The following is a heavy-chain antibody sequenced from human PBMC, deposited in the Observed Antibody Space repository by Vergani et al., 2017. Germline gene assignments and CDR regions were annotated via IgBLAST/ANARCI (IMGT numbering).Heavy chain of an antibody. CDR2: IKQDGSEK. CDR3: TSRDNNRWN. J-gene: IGHJ4*02. D-gene: IGHD2/OR15-2a*01. Sequence: EVQLVESGGGMVQPGGSLRLSCAASGFTFSSFWMSWIRQAPGKGLEWVANIKQDGSEKYYVDSVKGRFSISIDNAKNSLYLEMSSLRVEDTAVYYCTSRDNNRWNWGQGTLVTVSS. V-gene: IGHV3-7*01. CDR1: GFTFSSFW.